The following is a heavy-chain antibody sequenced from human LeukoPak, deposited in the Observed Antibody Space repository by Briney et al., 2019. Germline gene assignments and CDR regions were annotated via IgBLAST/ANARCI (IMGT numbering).Heavy chain of an antibody. CDR3: ARDRALLRYFDWSSHNWFDP. V-gene: IGHV3-33*01. J-gene: IGHJ5*02. CDR2: IWYDGSNK. Sequence: GGSLRLSCAASGFTFSSYGMHWVRQAPGKGLEWVAVIWYDGSNKYYADSVKARFTISRDNSKNTLYLQMDSLRAEDTAVYYCARDRALLRYFDWSSHNWFDPWGQGTLVTVSS. CDR1: GFTFSSYG. D-gene: IGHD3-9*01.